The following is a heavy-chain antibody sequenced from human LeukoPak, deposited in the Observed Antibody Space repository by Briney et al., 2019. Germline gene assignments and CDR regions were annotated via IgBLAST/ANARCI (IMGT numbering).Heavy chain of an antibody. V-gene: IGHV4-59*01. Sequence: SETLSLTCTVSGGSISSYYWSWIRQPPGKGLEWIGYIYYSGSTNYNPSLKSRVTISVDTSKNQLSLKLSSVTAADTAVYYCARYYYGSGSQEFDYWGQGTLVTVSS. CDR1: GGSISSYY. D-gene: IGHD3-10*01. CDR3: ARYYYGSGSQEFDY. CDR2: IYYSGST. J-gene: IGHJ4*02.